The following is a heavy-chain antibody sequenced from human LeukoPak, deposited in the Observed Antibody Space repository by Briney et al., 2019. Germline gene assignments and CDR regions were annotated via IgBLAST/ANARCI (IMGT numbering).Heavy chain of an antibody. CDR1: GFTFDDYA. D-gene: IGHD6-19*01. J-gene: IGHJ6*03. Sequence: PGGSLRLSCAASGFTFDDYAMDWVRQAPGKGLEWVSGIRWNTGSIGYADSVKGRFTISRDNAKNSLYLQMNSLRAEDTALYYCARRSGWGSYYMDVWGKGTTVTVSS. CDR3: ARRSGWGSYYMDV. CDR2: IRWNTGSI. V-gene: IGHV3-9*01.